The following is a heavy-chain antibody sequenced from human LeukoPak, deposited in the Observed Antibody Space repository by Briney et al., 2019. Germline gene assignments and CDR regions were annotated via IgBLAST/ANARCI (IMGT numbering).Heavy chain of an antibody. D-gene: IGHD3-22*01. CDR3: ARAPYYYDSSGYYYRHFDY. CDR1: GGSISSSSYY. Sequence: SEPLSLTCTVSGGSISSSSYYWGWIRQPPGKGLEWIGSIYYSGSTYYNPSLKSRVTISVDTSKNQFSLKLSSVTAADTAVYYCARAPYYYDSSGYYYRHFDYWGQGTLVTVSS. CDR2: IYYSGST. V-gene: IGHV4-39*07. J-gene: IGHJ4*02.